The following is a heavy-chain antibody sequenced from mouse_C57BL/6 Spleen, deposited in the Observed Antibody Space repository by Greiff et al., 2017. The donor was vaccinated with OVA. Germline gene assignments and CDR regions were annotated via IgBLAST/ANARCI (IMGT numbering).Heavy chain of an antibody. CDR2: IYPGDGDT. CDR3: ARPDGYYPAWFAY. CDR1: GYAFSSSW. D-gene: IGHD2-3*01. Sequence: QVQLQQSGPELVKPGASVKISCKASGYAFSSSWMNWVKQRPGKGLEWIGRIYPGDGDTNYNGKFKGKATLTADKSSSTAYMQLSSLTSEDSAVYFCARPDGYYPAWFAYWGQGTLVTVSA. J-gene: IGHJ3*01. V-gene: IGHV1-82*01.